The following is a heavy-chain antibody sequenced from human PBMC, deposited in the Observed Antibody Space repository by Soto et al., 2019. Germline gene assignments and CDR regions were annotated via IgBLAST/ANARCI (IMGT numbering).Heavy chain of an antibody. CDR2: INAGNGNT. CDR3: ARGRWVRRLASYYLDY. J-gene: IGHJ4*01. V-gene: IGHV1-3*01. CDR1: GFTFTDHA. Sequence: QVQLVESGAEVKKPGAPVKVSCKASGFTFTDHAMNWVRQAPGQRPEWVGWINAGNGNTKYSQNFQDRVTITRDTSATTTYMELSSLRFDDTAVFYCARGRWVRRLASYYLDYXXXGXXXXVSS. D-gene: IGHD3-10*01.